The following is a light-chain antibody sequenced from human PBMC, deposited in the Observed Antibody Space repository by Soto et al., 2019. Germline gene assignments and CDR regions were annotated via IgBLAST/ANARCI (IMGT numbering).Light chain of an antibody. J-gene: IGKJ1*01. CDR3: QQSYSTPQT. V-gene: IGKV1-9*01. Sequence: DIQLTQSPAFLSASVGDRVTITCRASQGISSYLAWYQQKPGKAPKLLISAASTLQSGVPSRFSGSGSGTEFTLTISSLQPEDFATYYCQQSYSTPQTFGQGTKVDIK. CDR2: AAS. CDR1: QGISSY.